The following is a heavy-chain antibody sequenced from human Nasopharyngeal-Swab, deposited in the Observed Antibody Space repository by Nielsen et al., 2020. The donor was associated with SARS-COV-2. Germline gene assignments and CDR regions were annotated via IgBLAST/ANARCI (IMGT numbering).Heavy chain of an antibody. J-gene: IGHJ4*02. CDR1: GFTFSSYA. CDR3: ARGGNYAPFDY. CDR2: ISYDGSNK. D-gene: IGHD1-7*01. V-gene: IGHV3-30*04. Sequence: GESLKISCAASGFTFSSYAMHWVRQAPGKGLEWVAVISYDGSNKYYADSVKGRFTISRDNAKNSLYLQMNSLRAEDTAVYYCARGGNYAPFDYWGQGTLVTVSS.